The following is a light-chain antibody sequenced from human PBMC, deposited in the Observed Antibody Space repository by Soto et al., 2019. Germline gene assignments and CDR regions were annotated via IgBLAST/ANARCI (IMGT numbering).Light chain of an antibody. CDR2: GAS. V-gene: IGKV3-15*01. CDR1: QSVSTN. J-gene: IGKJ1*01. CDR3: QQYNNWPPT. Sequence: EIVMTQSPATLSVPPGERATLSCRSSQSVSTNLAWYQQKPGQGPRLLIYGASTRATGVPARFSGSGSGTEFILTISSLQSEDFAHYYCQQYNNWPPTFGQGTKVEIK.